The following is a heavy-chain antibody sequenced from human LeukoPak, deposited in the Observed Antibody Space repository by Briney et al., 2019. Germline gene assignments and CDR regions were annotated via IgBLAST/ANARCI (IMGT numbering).Heavy chain of an antibody. CDR3: AREGSSSLNDAFDI. Sequence: GASVKVSCKASGGTFSSYTISWVRQAPGQGLEWMGRIIPILGIANYAQKFQGRVTITADKSTSTAYMELSSLRSEDTAVYYWAREGSSSLNDAFDIWGQGTMVTVSS. CDR1: GGTFSSYT. V-gene: IGHV1-69*04. CDR2: IIPILGIA. D-gene: IGHD6-13*01. J-gene: IGHJ3*02.